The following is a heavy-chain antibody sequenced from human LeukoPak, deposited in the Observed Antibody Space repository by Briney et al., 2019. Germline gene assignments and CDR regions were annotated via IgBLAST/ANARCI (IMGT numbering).Heavy chain of an antibody. Sequence: GGSLRLSCAASGFTFSDYYMSWIRQAPGKGLEWVSAISGSGGSTYYADSVKGRFTISRDNSKNTLYLQMNSLRAEDTAVYYCAKIFGVTDYWGQGTLVTVSS. CDR1: GFTFSDYY. D-gene: IGHD3-3*01. V-gene: IGHV3-23*01. CDR3: AKIFGVTDY. CDR2: ISGSGGST. J-gene: IGHJ4*02.